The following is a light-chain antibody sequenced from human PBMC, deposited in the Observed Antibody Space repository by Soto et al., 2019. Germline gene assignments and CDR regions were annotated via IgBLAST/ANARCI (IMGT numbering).Light chain of an antibody. J-gene: IGLJ2*01. CDR1: SSDIGAHTY. Sequence: QSVLTQPASVSGSPGQSITISCTGTSSDIGAHTYVSWFQQHPGKVPKVIIYNVSTRPSGISDRFSGSKSGNTASLTISGLQAEDEADYYCSSYAGGVVVFGGGTQLTVL. CDR2: NVS. V-gene: IGLV2-14*01. CDR3: SSYAGGVVV.